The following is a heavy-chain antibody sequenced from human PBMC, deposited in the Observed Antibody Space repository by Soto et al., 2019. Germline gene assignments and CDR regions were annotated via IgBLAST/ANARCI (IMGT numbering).Heavy chain of an antibody. CDR2: IYYSGST. CDR3: ARSYGDYINFDY. Sequence: SETLSLTCTVSGGSISNYYWSWIRQSPGKGLEWIGYIYYSGSTNYNPSLKSRVTISVDTSKNQFSLKLSSVTAADTAVYYCARSYGDYINFDYWGQGTLVTVSS. J-gene: IGHJ4*02. V-gene: IGHV4-59*01. D-gene: IGHD4-17*01. CDR1: GGSISNYY.